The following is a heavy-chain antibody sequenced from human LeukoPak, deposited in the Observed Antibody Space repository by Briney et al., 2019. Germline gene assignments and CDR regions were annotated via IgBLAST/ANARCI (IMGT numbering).Heavy chain of an antibody. D-gene: IGHD4-23*01. Sequence: SETLSLTCTASGGSISSGSYYWSWIRQPAGKGLEWIGRIYTSGSTNYNPSLKSRVTISVDTSKNQFSLKLSSVTAADTAVYYCARSNYGGNPADYWGQGTLVTVSS. CDR1: GGSISSGSYY. CDR3: ARSNYGGNPADY. CDR2: IYTSGST. V-gene: IGHV4-61*02. J-gene: IGHJ4*02.